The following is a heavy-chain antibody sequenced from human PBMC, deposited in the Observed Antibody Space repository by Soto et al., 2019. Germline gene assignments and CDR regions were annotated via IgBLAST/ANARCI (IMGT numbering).Heavy chain of an antibody. CDR1: GFTFSTYW. D-gene: IGHD3-10*01. J-gene: IGHJ4*02. CDR2: IRQDGSEK. CDR3: VRDGSRVDY. V-gene: IGHV3-7*01. Sequence: EVQLVESGGGLVQPGGSLRLSCAASGFTFSTYWMTWVRQAPGKGLEWVANIRQDGSEKYYVDSVKGRFTIYRDNGKNSLYLQMNSLRGEDTAVYYCVRDGSRVDYWGQGSLVTVSS.